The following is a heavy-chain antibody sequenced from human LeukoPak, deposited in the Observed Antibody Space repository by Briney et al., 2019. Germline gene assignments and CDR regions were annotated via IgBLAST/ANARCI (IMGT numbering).Heavy chain of an antibody. V-gene: IGHV3-7*04. J-gene: IGHJ4*02. CDR3: ATDTAMVTNPLDY. D-gene: IGHD5-18*01. Sequence: WVSLRRSCAASGFTFSSYWMSWVRQAPGKGLEWVANIQQDGSEKYYVDSVKGRFTISRDNAKNSLYLQMNSLRAEDTAVYYCATDTAMVTNPLDYWGQGTLVTVSS. CDR2: IQQDGSEK. CDR1: GFTFSSYW.